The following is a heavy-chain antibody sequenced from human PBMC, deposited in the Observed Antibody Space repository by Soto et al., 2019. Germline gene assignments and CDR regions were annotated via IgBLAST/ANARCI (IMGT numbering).Heavy chain of an antibody. D-gene: IGHD6-13*01. CDR2: IVVGSGNT. V-gene: IGHV1-58*01. J-gene: IGHJ6*02. Sequence: GASVKVSCKASGFTFTSSAVQWVRQARGQRLEWIGWIVVGSGNTNYAQKFQERVTITRDMSTSTAYMELSSLRSEDTAVYYCAAEASGTDHYYYGMDVWGQGTTVT. CDR1: GFTFTSSA. CDR3: AAEASGTDHYYYGMDV.